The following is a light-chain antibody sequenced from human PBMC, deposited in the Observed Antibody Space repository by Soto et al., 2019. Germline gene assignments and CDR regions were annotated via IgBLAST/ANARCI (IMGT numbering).Light chain of an antibody. CDR2: GAS. CDR3: LQDFNFPLT. V-gene: IGKV1-6*01. CDR1: QAIRND. J-gene: IGKJ1*01. Sequence: IQMTQSPSSLSASMGDRVTITFRASQAIRNDLGWFQQKPGKAPKLLIYGASRLQSGVPSRFSGSGSGTEFILTITSLQPEDFATYYCLQDFNFPLTFGQGTKVDI.